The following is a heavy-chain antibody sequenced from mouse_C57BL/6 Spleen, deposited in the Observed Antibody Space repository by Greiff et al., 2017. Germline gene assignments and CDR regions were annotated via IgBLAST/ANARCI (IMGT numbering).Heavy chain of an antibody. CDR3: ARTPYYGNYPLWYFDV. CDR1: GFSLSTSGMG. J-gene: IGHJ1*03. Sequence: QVTLKESGPGILQSSQTLSLTCSFSGFSLSTSGMGVSWIRQPSGKGLEWLAHIYWDDDTRYNPSLKSRLTISKDTSRNQVFLKITSVDTADTATYYCARTPYYGNYPLWYFDVWGTGTTVTVSS. CDR2: IYWDDDT. V-gene: IGHV8-12*01. D-gene: IGHD2-10*01.